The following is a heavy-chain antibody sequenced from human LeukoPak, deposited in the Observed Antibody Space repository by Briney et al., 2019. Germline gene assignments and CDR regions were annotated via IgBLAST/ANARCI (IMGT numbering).Heavy chain of an antibody. D-gene: IGHD3-10*01. Sequence: KSSETLSLTCTVSGYSISSGYYWGWIRQPPGKGLEWIGSIYHSGSAYYNPSLKSRVTISVDTSKNQFSLKLSSVTAADTAVYYCARSTRVWFGPYYFDYWGQGTLVTVSS. J-gene: IGHJ4*02. V-gene: IGHV4-38-2*02. CDR3: ARSTRVWFGPYYFDY. CDR2: IYHSGSA. CDR1: GYSISSGYY.